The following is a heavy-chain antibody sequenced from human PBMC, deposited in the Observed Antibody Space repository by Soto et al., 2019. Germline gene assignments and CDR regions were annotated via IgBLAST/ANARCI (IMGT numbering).Heavy chain of an antibody. Sequence: SETLSLTCTVSGGSISSYYWSWIRQPPWKGLEWIGYIYYSGSTNYNPSLKSRVTISVDTSKNQFSLKLSSVTAADTAVYYCARGSVAQQLAGGYYFDYWGQGTLVTVSS. J-gene: IGHJ4*02. CDR2: IYYSGST. CDR1: GGSISSYY. D-gene: IGHD6-13*01. V-gene: IGHV4-59*01. CDR3: ARGSVAQQLAGGYYFDY.